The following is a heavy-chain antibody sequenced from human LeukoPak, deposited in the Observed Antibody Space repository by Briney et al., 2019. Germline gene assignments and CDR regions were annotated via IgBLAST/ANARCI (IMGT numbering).Heavy chain of an antibody. CDR1: GFTFSSYW. J-gene: IGHJ4*02. CDR3: ARDRGYSYGQTYYFDY. CDR2: INTDGSST. V-gene: IGHV3-74*01. Sequence: GGSLRLSCAASGFTFSSYWMHWVRQAPGKGLVWVSRINTDGSSTSYADSVKGRFTISRDNAKNTLYLQMNSLRAEDTAVYYCARDRGYSYGQTYYFDYWGQGTLVTVSS. D-gene: IGHD5-18*01.